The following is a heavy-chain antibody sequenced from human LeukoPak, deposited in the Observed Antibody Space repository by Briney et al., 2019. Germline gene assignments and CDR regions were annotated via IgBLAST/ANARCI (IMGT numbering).Heavy chain of an antibody. CDR1: GGSISSYY. V-gene: IGHV4-34*01. J-gene: IGHJ4*02. CDR3: SRQVVGNDY. CDR2: INHSGYT. Sequence: SETLSLTCNVSGGSISSYYWTWIRQTPGGALEWIGEINHSGYTNYNPSLKSRVTLSINTSKHQFSLRLNSVTAADTAVYYCSRQVVGNDYCGQGTLVTVSS. D-gene: IGHD3-22*01.